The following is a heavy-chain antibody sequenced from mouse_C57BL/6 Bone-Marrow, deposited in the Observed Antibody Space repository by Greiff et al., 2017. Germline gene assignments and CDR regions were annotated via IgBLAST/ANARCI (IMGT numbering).Heavy chain of an antibody. CDR3: ARYYEGSSYLDY. D-gene: IGHD1-1*01. CDR1: GFTFTDYY. J-gene: IGHJ2*02. CDR2: IRNKANGYNT. V-gene: IGHV7-3*01. Sequence: EVQRVESGGGLVQPGGSLSFSCAASGFTFTDYYMSWVRQPPGKALEWLGFIRNKANGYNTEYSASVKGRFTIVRDNSQSNLYLQMNALRAEDSATYYCARYYEGSSYLDYWGQGTSLTVSS.